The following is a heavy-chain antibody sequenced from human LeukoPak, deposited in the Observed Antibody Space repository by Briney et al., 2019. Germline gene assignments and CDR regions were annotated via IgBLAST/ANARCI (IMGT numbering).Heavy chain of an antibody. J-gene: IGHJ6*03. CDR1: GFTFSSYA. CDR3: ARDAPYGLAYYFYYMDV. D-gene: IGHD3-10*01. V-gene: IGHV3-64*01. CDR2: ISTNGGST. Sequence: PGGSLRLSCAASGFTFSSYAMHWVRQAPGKGLEYVSAISTNGGSTFYANSVKGRFTISRDNSKNTLYLHMGSLRAEDMAVYYCARDAPYGLAYYFYYMDVWGKGTTVTVSS.